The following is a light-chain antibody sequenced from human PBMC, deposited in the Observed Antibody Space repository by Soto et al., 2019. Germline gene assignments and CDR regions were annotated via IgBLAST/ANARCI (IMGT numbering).Light chain of an antibody. CDR3: QQRSNWRT. CDR1: QSVSSSY. V-gene: IGKV3-11*01. J-gene: IGKJ1*01. Sequence: EIVLTQSPATLSLSPGVRANVSCRGSQSVSSSYLAWYQQKPGQAPRLLIYDASNRATGIPARFSGSGSGTDFTLTISSLEPEDFAVYYCQQRSNWRTFGQGTKVEIK. CDR2: DAS.